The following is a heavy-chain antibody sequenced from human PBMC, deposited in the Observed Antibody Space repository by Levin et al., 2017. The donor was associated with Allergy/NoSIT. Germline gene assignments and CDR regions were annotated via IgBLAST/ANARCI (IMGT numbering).Heavy chain of an antibody. J-gene: IGHJ4*02. Sequence: PGGSLRLSCAASGFTVSSNYMLWVRQAPGKGLEWVSVIYSGGSTYSADSVKGRLTIPRDNSKNTLYHQMNSLRAEGTAVHYCARVRSYGYGTIDYWGQGTLVTVSS. CDR3: ARVRSYGYGTIDY. D-gene: IGHD5-18*01. V-gene: IGHV3-53*01. CDR2: IYSGGST. CDR1: GFTVSSNY.